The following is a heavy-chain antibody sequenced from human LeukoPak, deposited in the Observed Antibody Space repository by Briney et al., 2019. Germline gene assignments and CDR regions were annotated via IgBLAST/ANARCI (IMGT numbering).Heavy chain of an antibody. D-gene: IGHD1-26*01. V-gene: IGHV4-61*02. J-gene: IGHJ3*02. CDR1: GGSISSGSYY. Sequence: PSETLSLTCTVSGGSISSGSYYWSWIRQPAGKGLEWIGRIYTSGSTNYNPSLKSRVTISVDTSKNQFSLKLSSVTAADTAVYYCARSARNPRYSGSYNSLGDAFDIWGQGTMVTVSS. CDR2: IYTSGST. CDR3: ARSARNPRYSGSYNSLGDAFDI.